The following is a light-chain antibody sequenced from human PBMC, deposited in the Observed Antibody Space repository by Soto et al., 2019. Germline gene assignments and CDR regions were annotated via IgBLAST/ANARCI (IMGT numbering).Light chain of an antibody. CDR1: SSDIGAYNY. CDR2: EVT. CDR3: SSHTSSSTIYV. J-gene: IGLJ1*01. V-gene: IGLV2-14*01. Sequence: QSALTQPASVSGSPGQSITISCTGTSSDIGAYNYVSWYQQHPGKAPKLMIFEVTNRPSGTSNRFSGSKSGNTASLTIAGLQADDEADYYCSSHTSSSTIYVFGTGTKLTVL.